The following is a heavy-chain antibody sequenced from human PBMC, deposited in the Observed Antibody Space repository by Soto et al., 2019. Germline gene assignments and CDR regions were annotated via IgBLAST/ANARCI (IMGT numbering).Heavy chain of an antibody. CDR1: GGSISSGDYY. J-gene: IGHJ4*02. D-gene: IGHD3-22*01. Sequence: SETLSLTCTVSGGSISSGDYYWSWIRQPPGKGLEWIGYIYYSGSTNYNPSLKSRVTISVDTSKNQFSLKLSSVTAADTAVYYCSRLRDYFDSSGYYFDYWGQGTLVTVSS. CDR3: SRLRDYFDSSGYYFDY. CDR2: IYYSGST. V-gene: IGHV4-61*08.